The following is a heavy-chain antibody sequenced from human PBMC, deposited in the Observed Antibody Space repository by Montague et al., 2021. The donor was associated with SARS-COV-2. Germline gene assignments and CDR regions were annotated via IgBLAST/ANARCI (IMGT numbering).Heavy chain of an antibody. V-gene: IGHV4-4*02. CDR1: GDSISSRSY. J-gene: IGHJ5*02. D-gene: IGHD1-1*01. Sequence: SETLSLTCTVSGDSISSRSYWSWVRQSPGKGLEWIADIYYTGSTXYNASLASRVSLSVDESKNQFSLQLTSVTAADTAVYFCARGVAGEYWDAGKIRVFSWFDPWGQGALVTVSS. CDR3: ARGVAGEYWDAGKIRVFSWFDP. CDR2: IYYTGST.